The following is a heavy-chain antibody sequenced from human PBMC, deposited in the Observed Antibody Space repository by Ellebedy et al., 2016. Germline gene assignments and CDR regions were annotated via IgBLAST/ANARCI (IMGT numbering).Heavy chain of an antibody. Sequence: GGSLRLXCAASGFTFSSYGMHWVRQAPGKGLEWVAVISYDGTNKYYGDSVKGRFTISRDNSKNTLYLQMNSLRAEDTAVYYCAKGSSLGGHGGMDVWGQGTTVTVSS. J-gene: IGHJ6*02. CDR2: ISYDGTNK. D-gene: IGHD3-10*01. CDR1: GFTFSSYG. V-gene: IGHV3-30*18. CDR3: AKGSSLGGHGGMDV.